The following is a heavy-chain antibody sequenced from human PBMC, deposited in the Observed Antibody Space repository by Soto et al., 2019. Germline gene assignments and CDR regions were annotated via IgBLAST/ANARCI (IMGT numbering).Heavy chain of an antibody. CDR1: GGSISIYY. Sequence: PSDTLSLTCTVSGGSISIYYWSWIRQPPGKGLEWIGYIYYSGSTNYNPSLKSRVTISVDTSKNQFSLKLNSMTAADTAVYYCARHNYGSGSTYFDSWGQGTLVTVSS. D-gene: IGHD3-10*01. V-gene: IGHV4-59*08. J-gene: IGHJ4*02. CDR3: ARHNYGSGSTYFDS. CDR2: IYYSGST.